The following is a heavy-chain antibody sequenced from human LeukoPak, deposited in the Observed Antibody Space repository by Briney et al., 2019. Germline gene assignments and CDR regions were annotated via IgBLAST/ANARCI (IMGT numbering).Heavy chain of an antibody. CDR1: GYTFTSYG. CDR2: IIPIFGTA. J-gene: IGHJ4*02. V-gene: IGHV1-69*13. D-gene: IGHD6-19*01. CDR3: ARDHSSGLYYFDY. Sequence: GASVKVSCKASGYTFTSYGISWVRQAPGQGLEWTGGIIPIFGTANYAQKFQGRVTITADESTSTAYMELSSLRSEDTAVYYCARDHSSGLYYFDYWGQGTLVTVSS.